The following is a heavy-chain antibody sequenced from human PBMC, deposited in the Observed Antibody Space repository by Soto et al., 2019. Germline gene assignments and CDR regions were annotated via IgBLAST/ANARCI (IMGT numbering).Heavy chain of an antibody. Sequence: VQLVESGGGLVQPGGSLRLSCAASGFTFSSYWMSWVRQAPGKGLEWVANIKQDGSEKYYVDSVKGRFTISRDNAKNSLYLQMNSLRAEDTAVYYCARQAYYYDSSGYLFDYWGQGTLVTVSS. CDR1: GFTFSSYW. D-gene: IGHD3-22*01. CDR3: ARQAYYYDSSGYLFDY. V-gene: IGHV3-7*05. J-gene: IGHJ4*02. CDR2: IKQDGSEK.